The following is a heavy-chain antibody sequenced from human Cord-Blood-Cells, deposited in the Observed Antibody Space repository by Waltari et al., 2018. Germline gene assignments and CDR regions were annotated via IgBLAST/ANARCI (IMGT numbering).Heavy chain of an antibody. CDR3: ARALRYYFDY. J-gene: IGHJ4*02. Sequence: QVQLVESGGGVVQPGRSLRLSCAASGFTLSSYGWHWVRQAPGKGLEWVAVIWYDGSNKYYADSVKGRFTISRDNSKNTLYLQMNSLRAEDTAVYYCARALRYYFDYWGQGTLVTVSS. CDR1: GFTLSSYG. CDR2: IWYDGSNK. V-gene: IGHV3-33*01.